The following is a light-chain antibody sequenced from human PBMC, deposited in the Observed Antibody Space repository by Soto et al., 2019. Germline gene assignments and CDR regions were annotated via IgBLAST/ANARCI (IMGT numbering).Light chain of an antibody. J-gene: IGLJ1*01. CDR2: DVS. CDR3: SSYTSSTTPYV. CDR1: SSDIGAYNY. V-gene: IGLV2-14*01. Sequence: QSALTQPASVSGSPGQSITISCTGTSSDIGAYNYVSWYQQHPGKAPKLMVFDVSDRPSGVSSRFSGSKSGNTASLTISGLQADDEADYYCSSYTSSTTPYVFGSGTKLTVL.